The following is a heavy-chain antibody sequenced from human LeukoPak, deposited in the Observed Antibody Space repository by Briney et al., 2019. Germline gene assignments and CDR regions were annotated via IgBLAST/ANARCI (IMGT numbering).Heavy chain of an antibody. Sequence: PSETLSLTCTVSGGSISSYYWSWIRQPPGKGLEWIGYIYYSGSTNYNPSLKSRVTISVDTSKNQFSLKLSSVTAADTAVYYCASYTMVRDVEYWGQGTLVTVSS. V-gene: IGHV4-59*01. CDR2: IYYSGST. CDR3: ASYTMVRDVEY. CDR1: GGSISSYY. J-gene: IGHJ4*02. D-gene: IGHD3-10*01.